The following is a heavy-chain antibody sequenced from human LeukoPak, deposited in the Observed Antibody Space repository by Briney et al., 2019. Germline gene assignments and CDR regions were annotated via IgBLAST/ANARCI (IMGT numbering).Heavy chain of an antibody. Sequence: PGGSLRLSCAASGFTLSNFGIHWVRQAPGKGLEWVAAISDDGSHKYYADSVKGRFTISRDNSKNTLYMQMNSLRAEDTAVYYCAKGLYTSSSVIDQWGQGTLVTVSS. CDR2: ISDDGSHK. V-gene: IGHV3-30*18. D-gene: IGHD6-6*01. J-gene: IGHJ4*02. CDR3: AKGLYTSSSVIDQ. CDR1: GFTLSNFG.